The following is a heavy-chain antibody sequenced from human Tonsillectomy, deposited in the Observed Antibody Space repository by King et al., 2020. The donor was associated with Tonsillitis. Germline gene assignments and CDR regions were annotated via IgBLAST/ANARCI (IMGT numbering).Heavy chain of an antibody. CDR2: IWYDGSNK. CDR1: GFTFSSYG. D-gene: IGHD1-26*01. J-gene: IGHJ3*02. V-gene: IGHV3-33*01. CDR3: ARESGSHRWAVDI. Sequence: VQLVESGGGVVQPGRSLRLSCAASGFTFSSYGMHWVRQAPGKGLEWVAVIWYDGSNKYYADSVKGRFTISRDNCKNMLYLQMNSLRAEDTAVYYCARESGSHRWAVDIWGQGTMVSVSS.